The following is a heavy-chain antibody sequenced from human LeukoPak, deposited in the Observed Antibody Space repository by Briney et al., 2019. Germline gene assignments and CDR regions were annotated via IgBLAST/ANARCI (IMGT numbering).Heavy chain of an antibody. Sequence: ASVKVSCKASGYTFTGYYLHWVRQATGHGLEWMGRINPNSGGTNFAQKFQGRVTMTRDTSISTAYMELSSLRSDDTAVYYCARGQYDSSGYYFESTFTRWGQGTVVTVS. CDR3: ARGQYDSSGYYFESTFTR. CDR1: GYTFTGYY. V-gene: IGHV1-2*06. J-gene: IGHJ4*02. D-gene: IGHD3-22*01. CDR2: INPNSGGT.